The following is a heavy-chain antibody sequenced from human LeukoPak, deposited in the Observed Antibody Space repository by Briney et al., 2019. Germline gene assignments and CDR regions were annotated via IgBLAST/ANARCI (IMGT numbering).Heavy chain of an antibody. J-gene: IGHJ4*02. CDR2: INPSGGST. D-gene: IGHD3-10*01. CDR1: GYTFTSYD. Sequence: ASVKVSCKASGYTFTSYDINWVRQAPGQGLEWMGIINPSGGSTSYAQKFQGRVTMTRDASTSTVYMELSSLRSEDTAVYYCARSHYGSGRPIDYWGQGTLVTVSS. V-gene: IGHV1-46*01. CDR3: ARSHYGSGRPIDY.